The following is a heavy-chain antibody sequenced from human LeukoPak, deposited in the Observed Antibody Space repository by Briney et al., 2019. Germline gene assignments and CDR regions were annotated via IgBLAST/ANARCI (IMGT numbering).Heavy chain of an antibody. V-gene: IGHV1-18*01. CDR2: ISAYNGNT. J-gene: IGHJ2*01. Sequence: GASAKVSCKASGYTFTSYGISWVRQAPGQGLEWMGWISAYNGNTNYAQKLQGRVTMTTDTSTSTAYMELRSLRSDDTAVYYCARAMYYYGSGSFNWYFDLWGRGTLVTVSS. CDR3: ARAMYYYGSGSFNWYFDL. CDR1: GYTFTSYG. D-gene: IGHD3-10*01.